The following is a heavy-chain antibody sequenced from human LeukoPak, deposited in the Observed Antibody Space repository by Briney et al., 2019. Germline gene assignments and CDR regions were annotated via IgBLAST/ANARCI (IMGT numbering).Heavy chain of an antibody. CDR1: GFTFDDYG. CDR2: INWNGGST. CDR3: ARDCLVVRWETYNWCDP. Sequence: GGSLRLSCAASGFTFDDYGMSWVRQAPGKGLEWVSGINWNGGSTGYADSVKGRFTISRDNAKNSLYLQMNSLRAEDTALYYCARDCLVVRWETYNWCDPWGQGTLVTVSS. D-gene: IGHD2-15*01. J-gene: IGHJ5*02. V-gene: IGHV3-20*04.